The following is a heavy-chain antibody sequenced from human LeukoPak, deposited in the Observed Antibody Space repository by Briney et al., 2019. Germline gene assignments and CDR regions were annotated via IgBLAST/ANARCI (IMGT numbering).Heavy chain of an antibody. J-gene: IGHJ4*02. CDR1: GYSFTSYW. D-gene: IGHD4-23*01. V-gene: IGHV5-51*01. CDR2: IYPGDSDT. Sequence: GESLKISCKGSGYSFTSYWIGWVRQMPGKGLEWMGIIYPGDSDTRYSPSFQGQVTISADKSISTAYLQWSSLKASDTAMYYCARHWRGYGGNSVDLDYWGQGTLVTVSS. CDR3: ARHWRGYGGNSVDLDY.